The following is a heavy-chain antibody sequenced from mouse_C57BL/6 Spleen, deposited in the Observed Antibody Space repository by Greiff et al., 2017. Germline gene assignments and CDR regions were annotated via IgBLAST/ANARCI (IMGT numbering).Heavy chain of an antibody. CDR2: IRLKSDNYAT. CDR3: TLRRIAY. CDR1: GFTFSNYW. J-gene: IGHJ3*01. D-gene: IGHD2-12*01. V-gene: IGHV6-3*01. Sequence: EVQVVESGGGLVQPGGSMKLSCVASGFTFSNYWMNWVRQSPEKGLEWVAQIRLKSDNYATHYAESVKGRFTITRDDSKSSVYLQMNNLRAEDTGIYYCTLRRIAYWGQGTLVTVSA.